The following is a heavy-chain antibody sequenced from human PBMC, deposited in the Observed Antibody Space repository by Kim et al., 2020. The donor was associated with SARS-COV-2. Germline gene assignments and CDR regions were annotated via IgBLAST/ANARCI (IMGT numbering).Heavy chain of an antibody. D-gene: IGHD6-19*01. CDR3: ARDTFGSIAVASFDY. Sequence: QKFQGRVKITADESTSTAYMALSSLRSEDTAVYYCARDTFGSIAVASFDYWGQGTLVTVSS. J-gene: IGHJ4*02. V-gene: IGHV1-69*01.